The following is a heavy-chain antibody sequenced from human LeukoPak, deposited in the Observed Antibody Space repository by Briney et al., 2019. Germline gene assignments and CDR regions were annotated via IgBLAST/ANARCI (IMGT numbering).Heavy chain of an antibody. D-gene: IGHD3-10*01. CDR3: ARHGRRRFGTNHRLSGRLDV. V-gene: IGHV4-59*08. J-gene: IGHJ6*04. CDR1: GGSISSYY. Sequence: SETLSLTCTVSGGSISSYYWSWIRQPPGKGLEWIGYIYYSGSTNYNPSLKSRVTISVDTSKNQFSLKLSSVTAADTAVYYCARHGRRRFGTNHRLSGRLDVWGKGTTVTISS. CDR2: IYYSGST.